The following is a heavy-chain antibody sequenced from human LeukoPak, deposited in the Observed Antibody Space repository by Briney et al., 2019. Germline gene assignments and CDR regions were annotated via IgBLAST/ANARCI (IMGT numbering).Heavy chain of an antibody. CDR1: RFTVSSNY. J-gene: IGHJ4*02. CDR3: ARDLYGVGGVPDY. CDR2: IYSGGST. V-gene: IGHV3-66*01. Sequence: GGSLRLSCAASRFTVSSNYMSWVRQAPGKGLEWVSIIYSGGSTYYADSVKGRFTISRDNSKNTVYLQMNSLRLEDAAVYYCARDLYGVGGVPDYSGQGTLVTVSS. D-gene: IGHD3-16*01.